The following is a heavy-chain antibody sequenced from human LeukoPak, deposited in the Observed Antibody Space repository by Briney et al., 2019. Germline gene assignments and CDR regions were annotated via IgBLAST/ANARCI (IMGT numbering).Heavy chain of an antibody. CDR2: ISSDGSSK. D-gene: IGHD5-12*01. V-gene: IGHV3-74*01. Sequence: GGSLRLSCAASGFTFSSYWMHWVRQAPGKGGGWVSRISSDGSSKRYADSVKGRFTISRDNAKNTLYLQMNSLRAEDTAVYYCVRLGYSGYEFDYWGQGTLVTVSS. CDR1: GFTFSSYW. CDR3: VRLGYSGYEFDY. J-gene: IGHJ4*02.